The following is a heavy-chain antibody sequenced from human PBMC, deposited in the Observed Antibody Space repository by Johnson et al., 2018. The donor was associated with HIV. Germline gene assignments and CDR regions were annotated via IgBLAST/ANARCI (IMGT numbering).Heavy chain of an antibody. J-gene: IGHJ3*02. D-gene: IGHD1-7*01. CDR3: ARVEWELELLGAFDI. Sequence: QMLLVESGGGVVQPGRSLRLSCAASGFTFSSYAMHWVRQAPGKGLEWVAVISYDGSNKYYADSVKGRFTISRDNSKNTLYLQMNSLRAEDTAEYYCARVEWELELLGAFDIWGQGTMVTVSS. CDR1: GFTFSSYA. CDR2: ISYDGSNK. V-gene: IGHV3-30-3*01.